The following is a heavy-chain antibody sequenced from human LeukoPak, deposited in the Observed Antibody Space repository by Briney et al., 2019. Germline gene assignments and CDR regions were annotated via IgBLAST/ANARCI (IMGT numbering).Heavy chain of an antibody. J-gene: IGHJ3*02. V-gene: IGHV3-23*01. Sequence: PGGSLRLSCAASGFTFSNYAMNWVRQAPGKGLEWVSSISGSGSSTYYADSVKGRFTISRDNSKNTLYLQMNSLRAEDTAVYYCARAPNYYDSSGYYWDHDAFDIWGQGTMVTVSS. CDR2: ISGSGSST. CDR3: ARAPNYYDSSGYYWDHDAFDI. D-gene: IGHD3-22*01. CDR1: GFTFSNYA.